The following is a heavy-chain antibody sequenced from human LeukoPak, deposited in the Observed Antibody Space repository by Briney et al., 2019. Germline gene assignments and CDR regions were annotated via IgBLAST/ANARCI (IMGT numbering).Heavy chain of an antibody. CDR3: ARRTPKHSIAVAGTGTYWYFDL. CDR1: GGSFSGYY. Sequence: SETLSLTCAVYGGSFSGYYWSWIRQPPGKGLEWIGEINHSGSTNYNPSLKSRVTISVDTSKNQFSLKLSSVTAADTAVYYCARRTPKHSIAVAGTGTYWYFDLWGRGTLVTVSS. CDR2: INHSGST. D-gene: IGHD6-19*01. V-gene: IGHV4-34*01. J-gene: IGHJ2*01.